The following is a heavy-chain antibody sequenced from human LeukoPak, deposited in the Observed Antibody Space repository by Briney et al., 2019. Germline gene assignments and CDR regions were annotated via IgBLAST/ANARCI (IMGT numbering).Heavy chain of an antibody. CDR3: ARELLAAAASDY. J-gene: IGHJ4*02. D-gene: IGHD6-13*01. CDR1: GGTFSSYA. V-gene: IGHV1-69*06. Sequence: SVKVSCKASGGTFSSYAISWVRQAPGQGLEWMGGIIPIFGTANYAQKFQGRVTITADKSTSTAYMELNSLRAEDTAVYYCARELLAAAASDYWGQGTLVTVSS. CDR2: IIPIFGTA.